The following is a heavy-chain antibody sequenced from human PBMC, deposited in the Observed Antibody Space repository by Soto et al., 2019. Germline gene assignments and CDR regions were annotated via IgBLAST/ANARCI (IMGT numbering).Heavy chain of an antibody. Sequence: SETLSLTCSVSGSSISRSSYYSGWCREPPGKGLKWIGSIYYSGSTCYSPSLKGRVTISVDTAKNQFSLRLSSVTAADTVVYYCARRYLLWFDPGGQGTLVSVS. D-gene: IGHD3-10*01. V-gene: IGHV4-39*01. CDR1: GSSISRSSYY. CDR3: ARRYLLWFDP. CDR2: IYYSGST. J-gene: IGHJ5*02.